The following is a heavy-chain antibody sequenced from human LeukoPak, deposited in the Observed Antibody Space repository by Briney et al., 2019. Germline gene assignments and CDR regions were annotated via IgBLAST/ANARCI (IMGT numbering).Heavy chain of an antibody. J-gene: IGHJ4*02. D-gene: IGHD1-26*01. CDR2: IYYSGST. Sequence: SETLSLTCTVSGGSISSYYWSWIRQPPGKGLEWIGYIYYSGSTNYNPSLKSRVTISVDTSKNQFSLKLSSVTAADTAVYYCAREATRATNFDYWGQGTLVTVSS. CDR3: AREATRATNFDY. V-gene: IGHV4-59*01. CDR1: GGSISSYY.